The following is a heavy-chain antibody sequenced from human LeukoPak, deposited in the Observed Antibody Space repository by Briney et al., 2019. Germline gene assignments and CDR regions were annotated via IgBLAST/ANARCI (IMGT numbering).Heavy chain of an antibody. V-gene: IGHV1-8*01. CDR2: MNPNSGNT. D-gene: IGHD2-2*01. CDR3: ARVGDIVVVPAAQFDY. J-gene: IGHJ4*02. CDR1: GYTFTNYD. Sequence: ASVKVSCKASGYTFTNYDINWVRQATGQGLESMGWMNPNSGNTGYAQKFQGRVTMTRNTSISTAYMELSSLRSEDTAVYYCARVGDIVVVPAAQFDYWGQGTLVTVSS.